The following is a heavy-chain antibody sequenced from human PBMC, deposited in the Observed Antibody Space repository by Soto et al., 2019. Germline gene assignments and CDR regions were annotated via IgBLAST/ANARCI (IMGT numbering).Heavy chain of an antibody. CDR2: IYYSGST. Sequence: QVQLQESGPGLVKPSQTLSLTCTVSGGSISSGGYYWSWIRQHPGKGLEWIGYIYYSGSTYYNPSLKSRVTISVDTSKNQFSLKLSSVTAADTAVYYCARGGTAMVRYNWFDPWGQGTLVTVSS. CDR1: GGSISSGGYY. CDR3: ARGGTAMVRYNWFDP. V-gene: IGHV4-31*03. J-gene: IGHJ5*02. D-gene: IGHD5-18*01.